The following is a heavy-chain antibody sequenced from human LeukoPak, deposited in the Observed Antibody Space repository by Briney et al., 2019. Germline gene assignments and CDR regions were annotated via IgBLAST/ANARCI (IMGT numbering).Heavy chain of an antibody. Sequence: SVKVSCKASGGTFSSYAISWVRQAPGQGLEWMGRIIPILGIANYAQKFQGRVTITADKSTSTAYMELSSLRSEDTAVYYCARSREYYQFTAYYFDYWGQGTLVTVSS. V-gene: IGHV1-69*04. CDR1: GGTFSSYA. J-gene: IGHJ4*02. D-gene: IGHD3-3*02. CDR3: ARSREYYQFTAYYFDY. CDR2: IIPILGIA.